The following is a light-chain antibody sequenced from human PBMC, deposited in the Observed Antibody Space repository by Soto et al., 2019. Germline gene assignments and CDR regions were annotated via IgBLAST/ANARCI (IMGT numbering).Light chain of an antibody. CDR3: QQRSNWPPIT. V-gene: IGKV3D-20*02. Sequence: EIVLTQSPGTLSLSPGERATLSCRASQSVSSNYLAWYQQEPGQAPRLLIYGASSRATGIPDRFSGSGSGTDFTLTISSLEPEDSAVYYCQQRSNWPPITFGQGTRLEIK. CDR2: GAS. J-gene: IGKJ5*01. CDR1: QSVSSNY.